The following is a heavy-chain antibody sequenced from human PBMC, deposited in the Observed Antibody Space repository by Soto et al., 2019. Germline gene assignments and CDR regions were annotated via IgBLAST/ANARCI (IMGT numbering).Heavy chain of an antibody. V-gene: IGHV3-48*02. D-gene: IGHD3-3*01. J-gene: IGHJ6*02. Sequence: PGGSLRLSGAASGFTFSSYSINWVRQAPGKGLEWVSYISSSSITIYYADSVKGRFTISRDNAKNSLYLQMNSLRDEDTAVYYCGRLVEGLYYAFWSGYYFADYSYGMDVFGQGNRFTFCS. CDR2: ISSSSITI. CDR1: GFTFSSYS. CDR3: GRLVEGLYYAFWSGYYFADYSYGMDV.